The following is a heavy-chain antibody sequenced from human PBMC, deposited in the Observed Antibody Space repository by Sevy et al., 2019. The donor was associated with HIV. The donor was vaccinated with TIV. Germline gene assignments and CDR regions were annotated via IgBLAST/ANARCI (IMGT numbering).Heavy chain of an antibody. CDR2: IYDSGST. CDR3: ARSGATDYHDTSGFSPSLDQ. CDR1: GGSISGHF. D-gene: IGHD3-22*01. Sequence: SESLSLTCTVSGGSISGHFWSWIRQPPGKGLEWLAYIYDSGSTNYNASLRGRVTISVDTSKNQYSLGLSSVTAADTAVYYRARSGATDYHDTSGFSPSLDQWGQGILVTVSS. J-gene: IGHJ4*02. V-gene: IGHV4-59*11.